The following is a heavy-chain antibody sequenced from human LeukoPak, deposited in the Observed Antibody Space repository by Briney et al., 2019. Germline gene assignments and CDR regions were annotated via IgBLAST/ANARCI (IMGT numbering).Heavy chain of an antibody. D-gene: IGHD2-2*01. CDR3: GREGRPYCSSISCYGGFDP. Sequence: GGSLRLSCAASGFTFSSYWMNWVRQAPGKGLEWVANIKQDGSEKYYVDSVKGRFTISRDNAKSSLFLQMNSLRAEDTAVYYCGREGRPYCSSISCYGGFDPRGQGTLVTVSS. J-gene: IGHJ5*02. CDR1: GFTFSSYW. V-gene: IGHV3-7*01. CDR2: IKQDGSEK.